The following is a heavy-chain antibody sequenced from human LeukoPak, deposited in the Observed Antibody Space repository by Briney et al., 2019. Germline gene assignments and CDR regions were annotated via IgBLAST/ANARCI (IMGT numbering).Heavy chain of an antibody. D-gene: IGHD3-16*01. CDR2: VYSGGST. Sequence: GGSLRLSCAASGFTVSSNYMSWVRQAPGMGLEWVSVVYSGGSTYYADSVKGRFTISRDNSKNTLYLQMNSLRAEDTAVYYCARAVSGSSPSDYWGQGTLVTVSS. CDR1: GFTVSSNY. CDR3: ARAVSGSSPSDY. J-gene: IGHJ4*02. V-gene: IGHV3-53*01.